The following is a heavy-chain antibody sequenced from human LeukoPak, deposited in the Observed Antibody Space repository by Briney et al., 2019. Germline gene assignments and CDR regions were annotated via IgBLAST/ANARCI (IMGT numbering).Heavy chain of an antibody. J-gene: IGHJ4*02. CDR2: IIPIFGTA. D-gene: IGHD2-21*02. Sequence: ASVKVSCKASGGTFSSYAISWVRQAPGQGLEWMGGIIPIFGTANYAQKFQGRVTITTDESTSTAYMELSSLRSEDTAVHYCARTGKAYCGGDCYFDYWGQGTLVTVSS. CDR3: ARTGKAYCGGDCYFDY. V-gene: IGHV1-69*05. CDR1: GGTFSSYA.